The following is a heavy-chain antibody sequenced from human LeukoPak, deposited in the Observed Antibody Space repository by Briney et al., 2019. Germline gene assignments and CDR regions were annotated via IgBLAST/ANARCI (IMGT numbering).Heavy chain of an antibody. V-gene: IGHV4-30-2*01. CDR3: ASVGDLDAFDI. CDR2: IYHSGGT. CDR1: GGSISSGGYS. J-gene: IGHJ3*02. Sequence: PSETLSLTCAVSGGSISSGGYSWSWIRQPPGKGLEWIGYIYHSGGTYYNPSLKSRVTISVDRSKNQFSLKLSSVTAADTAVYYCASVGDLDAFDIWGQGTMVTVSS.